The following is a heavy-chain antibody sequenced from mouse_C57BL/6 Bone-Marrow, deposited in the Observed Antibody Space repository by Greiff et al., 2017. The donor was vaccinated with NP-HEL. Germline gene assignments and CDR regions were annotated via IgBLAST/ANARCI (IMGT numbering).Heavy chain of an antibody. CDR2: IDPSDSYT. CDR3: ARWGYYRYFDV. V-gene: IGHV1-50*01. Sequence: VQLQQPGAELVKPGASVKLSCKASGYTFTSYWMQWVKQRPGQGLEWIGEIDPSDSYTNYNQKFKGKATLTVDTSSSTAYMQLSSLTSEDSAVYYCARWGYYRYFDVWGTGTTVTVSS. CDR1: GYTFTSYW. J-gene: IGHJ1*03. D-gene: IGHD2-2*01.